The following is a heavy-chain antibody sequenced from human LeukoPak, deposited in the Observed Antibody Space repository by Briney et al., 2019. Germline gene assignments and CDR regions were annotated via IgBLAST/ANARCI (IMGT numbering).Heavy chain of an antibody. J-gene: IGHJ6*03. D-gene: IGHD5-12*01. CDR3: AKEGGSGYDWFHYYYYMDV. V-gene: IGHV3-21*01. Sequence: PGGSLRLSCAASGFTFSSYSLNWVRQAPRMGLEWVSSISSSSNYIYYADSVKGRFTISRDNAKNSLYLQMNSLRAEDTAVYYCAKEGGSGYDWFHYYYYMDVWGKGTTVTISS. CDR1: GFTFSSYS. CDR2: ISSSSNYI.